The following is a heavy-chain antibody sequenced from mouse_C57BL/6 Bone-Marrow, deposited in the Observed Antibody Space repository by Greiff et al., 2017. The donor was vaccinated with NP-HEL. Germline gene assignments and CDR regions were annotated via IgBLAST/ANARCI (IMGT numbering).Heavy chain of an antibody. Sequence: QVQLKQPGAELVMPGASVKLSCKASGYTFTSYWMHWVKQRPGQGLEWIGEIDPSDSYTNYNQKFKGQSTLTVDKSSSTAYMQISSLTSEDSAVYYCARLIYYDYDDAMDYWGQGTSVTVSS. V-gene: IGHV1-69*01. CDR1: GYTFTSYW. D-gene: IGHD2-4*01. CDR3: ARLIYYDYDDAMDY. CDR2: IDPSDSYT. J-gene: IGHJ4*01.